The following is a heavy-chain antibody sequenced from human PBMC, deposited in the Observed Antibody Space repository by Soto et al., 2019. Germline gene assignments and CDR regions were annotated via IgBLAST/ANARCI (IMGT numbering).Heavy chain of an antibody. Sequence: ASVKVSCKASGGTFSSYAISWVRQAPGQALEWMGWITPFNGNTNYAQKFQDRVTITRDRSMSTAYMELSSLRSEDTAMYYCAGGSELGAADAFDIWGQGTMVTVSS. CDR1: GGTFSSYA. V-gene: IGHV1-45*02. CDR3: AGGSELGAADAFDI. CDR2: ITPFNGNT. D-gene: IGHD1-26*01. J-gene: IGHJ3*02.